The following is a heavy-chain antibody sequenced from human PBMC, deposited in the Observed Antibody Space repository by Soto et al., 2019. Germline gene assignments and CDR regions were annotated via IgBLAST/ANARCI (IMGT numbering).Heavy chain of an antibody. CDR2: ISYDGSNK. CDR3: ARVKVAARPGSYYYYGMDV. CDR1: GFTFSSYA. V-gene: IGHV3-30-3*01. Sequence: XGSLRLSCSASGFTFSSYAMHWVRQAPGKGLDWVAVISYDGSNKYYADSVKGRFTISRDNSKNTLYLQMNSLRAEDTAVYYCARVKVAARPGSYYYYGMDVWGQGTTVTVSS. J-gene: IGHJ6*02. D-gene: IGHD6-6*01.